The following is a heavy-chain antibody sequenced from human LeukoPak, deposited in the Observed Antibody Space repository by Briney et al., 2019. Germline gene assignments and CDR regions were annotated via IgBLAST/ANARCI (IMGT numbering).Heavy chain of an antibody. V-gene: IGHV3-23*01. J-gene: IGHJ3*01. D-gene: IGHD6-13*01. CDR1: GFTFNTNA. Sequence: GGSLRLSCVASGFTFNTNAMGWVRQAPGKGLEWVSSFSGNSDNTYYAESVKGRFTISRDNSKNTLYLQMNSLRAEDTAVYYCAKKKGSSSYDALDFWGQGTLVTVSS. CDR2: FSGNSDNT. CDR3: AKKKGSSSYDALDF.